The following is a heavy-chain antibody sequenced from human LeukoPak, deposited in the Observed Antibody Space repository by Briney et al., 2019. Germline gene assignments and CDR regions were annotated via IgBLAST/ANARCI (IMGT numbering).Heavy chain of an antibody. CDR1: GFTFSSYT. J-gene: IGHJ6*02. Sequence: PGGSLRLSCEASGFTFSSYTINWVRQAPGKGLEWLSYISGGSSAIYYADSVKGRFTISRENAKNSLYLQMNSLRAEDTAVYYCAREDGARYDGMDVWGQGTTVTVSS. V-gene: IGHV3-48*04. CDR3: AREDGARYDGMDV. CDR2: ISGGSSAI. D-gene: IGHD3-10*01.